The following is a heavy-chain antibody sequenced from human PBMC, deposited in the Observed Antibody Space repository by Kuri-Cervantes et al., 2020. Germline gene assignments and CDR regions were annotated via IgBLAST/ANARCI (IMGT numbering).Heavy chain of an antibody. Sequence: SVKVSCKASGYTFTGYYMHWVRQAPGQGLEWMGWINPNSGGTNYAQKFQGRVTMTRDTSISTAYMELSRLRSDDTAVYYCARDWYYYDSSGYYSPDAFDIWGQGTMVTVSS. J-gene: IGHJ3*02. CDR2: INPNSGGT. CDR3: ARDWYYYDSSGYYSPDAFDI. V-gene: IGHV1-2*02. CDR1: GYTFTGYY. D-gene: IGHD3-22*01.